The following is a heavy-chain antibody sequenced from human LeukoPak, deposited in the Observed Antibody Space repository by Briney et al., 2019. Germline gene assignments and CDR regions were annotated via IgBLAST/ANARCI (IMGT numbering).Heavy chain of an antibody. D-gene: IGHD6-13*01. J-gene: IGHJ2*01. CDR3: AXXXXSSSYDYWYFDL. CDR2: KDYSGST. CDR1: GGSISRYY. V-gene: IGHV4-59*01. Sequence: SETLSLTCTVSGGSISRYYWSWIRQPPGKGLEWIGYKDYSGSTNYNRSLKSRVTISVDTSKNQFSLKLSSVTAADTAVYYCAXXXXSSSYDYWYFDLWGRGTLVTVSS.